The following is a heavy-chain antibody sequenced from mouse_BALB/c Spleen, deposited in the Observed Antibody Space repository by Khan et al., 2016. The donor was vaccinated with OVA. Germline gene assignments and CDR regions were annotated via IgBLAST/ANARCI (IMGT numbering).Heavy chain of an antibody. V-gene: IGHV1-5*01. CDR1: GYSFTSYW. CDR2: IYPGNSDT. J-gene: IGHJ3*01. Sequence: EVQLQQSGTVLARPGASVKMSCKASGYSFTSYWMYWVKQRPGQGLEWIGGIYPGNSDTDYNQKFKGKAKLTAGTSASTAYMELSSLTNEDSADYYCTRGCYRSVAYWGQGTLVTVSA. D-gene: IGHD2-12*01. CDR3: TRGCYRSVAY.